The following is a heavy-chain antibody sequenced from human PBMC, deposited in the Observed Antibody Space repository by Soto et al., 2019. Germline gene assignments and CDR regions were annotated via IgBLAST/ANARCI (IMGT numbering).Heavy chain of an antibody. CDR3: ASDDGYSYGH. D-gene: IGHD5-18*01. CDR2: IYYSGST. Sequence: SETLSLTCTVSGGSISSSSFHWGWIRQPPGKGLEWIGSIYYSGSTYYSPSLKSRVTISVDTSKNQFSLKLSSVTAADTAVYYCASDDGYSYGHWGQGTLVTVS. CDR1: GGSISSSSFH. J-gene: IGHJ4*02. V-gene: IGHV4-39*07.